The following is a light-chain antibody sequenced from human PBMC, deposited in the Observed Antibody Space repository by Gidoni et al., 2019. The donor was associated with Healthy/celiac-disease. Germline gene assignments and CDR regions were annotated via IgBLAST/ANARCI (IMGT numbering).Light chain of an antibody. J-gene: IGKJ4*01. CDR2: DAS. V-gene: IGKV1-13*02. Sequence: VEFTQSPSPLSASVGDGVTITCRASQGMSSALAWYQQKPGKAPKLLIYDASSLESGVPYRFSGSGSGTDFTLTISSLQPEDFATYYCQQFNSYPLTFGGGTKVEIK. CDR3: QQFNSYPLT. CDR1: QGMSSA.